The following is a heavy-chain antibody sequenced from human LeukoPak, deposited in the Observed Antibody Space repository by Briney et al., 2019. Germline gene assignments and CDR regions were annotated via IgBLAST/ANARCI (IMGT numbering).Heavy chain of an antibody. CDR3: NHMIRGVAN. Sequence: GGSLRLSCAVSGFNFNSYWMSWVRQAPGKGLEWVGRIKSKTDGGTTDYAAPVKGRFTISRDDSKNTLYLQMSSLKTEDTAVYYCNHMIRGVANWGQGTLVTVSS. J-gene: IGHJ4*02. CDR2: IKSKTDGGTT. CDR1: GFNFNSYW. D-gene: IGHD3-10*01. V-gene: IGHV3-15*01.